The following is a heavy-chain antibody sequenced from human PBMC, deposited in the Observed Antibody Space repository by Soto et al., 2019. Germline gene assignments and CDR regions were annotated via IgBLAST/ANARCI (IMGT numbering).Heavy chain of an antibody. J-gene: IGHJ4*02. D-gene: IGHD3-10*01. CDR1: GDTFNFYT. V-gene: IGHV1-69*08. CDR3: ATGFGSGSRAFDY. CDR2: VNPSLSSS. Sequence: QVQLVQSGAEVKKPGSSVKVSCKASGDTFNFYTINWVRQAPGLGLAWMGRVNPSLSSSNSALKFQGRVTLTADKSTSTAYMVLSSLRSEDTAIYYGATGFGSGSRAFDYWGQGALVTVSS.